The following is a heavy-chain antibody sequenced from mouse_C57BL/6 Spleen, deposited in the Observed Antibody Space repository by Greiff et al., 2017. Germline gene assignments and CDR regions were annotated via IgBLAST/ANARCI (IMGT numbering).Heavy chain of an antibody. Sequence: VQLQQSGPELVKPGASVKISCKASGYSFPGYYLNWVKQSPEKSLEWIGEINPSTGGTTYNQKFQAKATLTVDKSSSTAYMQLQSLTSEDSAVYYCARGDNWFDYWGQGTTLTVSS. CDR2: INPSTGGT. CDR3: ARGDNWFDY. V-gene: IGHV1-42*01. D-gene: IGHD4-1*01. CDR1: GYSFPGYY. J-gene: IGHJ2*01.